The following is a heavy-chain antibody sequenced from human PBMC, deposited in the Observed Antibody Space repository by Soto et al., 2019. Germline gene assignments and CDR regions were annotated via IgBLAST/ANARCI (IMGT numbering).Heavy chain of an antibody. V-gene: IGHV4-34*01. J-gene: IGHJ5*02. CDR3: ARGSGTGIRYNWFDP. D-gene: IGHD3-10*01. CDR2: INHSGST. Sequence: PSETLSLTCAVYDGTFSGYDWCWIRQPTGKGLEWIGEINHSGSTNYNPSLKSRVTISVDTSKNQFSLKLSSVTAADTAVYYCARGSGTGIRYNWFDPWGQGTLDTVSS. CDR1: DGTFSGYD.